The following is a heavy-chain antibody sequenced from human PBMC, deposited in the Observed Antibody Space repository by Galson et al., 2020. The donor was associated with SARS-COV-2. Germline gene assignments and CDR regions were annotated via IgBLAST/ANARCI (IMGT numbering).Heavy chain of an antibody. Sequence: SETLSLTCTVSGGYISSGGYYWSWIRQHPGKGLEWIGYIYYSGSTYYNPSLKSRVTISVDTSKNQFSLKLSSVTAADTAVYYCASAVVLLWFGELYSRWFDPWGQGTLVTVSS. CDR1: GGYISSGGYY. CDR2: IYYSGST. V-gene: IGHV4-31*03. CDR3: ASAVVLLWFGELYSRWFDP. D-gene: IGHD3-10*01. J-gene: IGHJ5*02.